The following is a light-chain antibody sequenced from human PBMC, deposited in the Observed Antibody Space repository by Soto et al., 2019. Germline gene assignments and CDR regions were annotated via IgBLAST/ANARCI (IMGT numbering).Light chain of an antibody. V-gene: IGLV2-14*01. CDR2: EVS. J-gene: IGLJ2*01. Sequence: QSALTQPASVSGSPGQSITISCTGTSSDVGVYNYVSWYQQHPGKAPKLMIYEVSNRPSGVSNRFSGSKSGNTASLTISGLQAEDEADYYCSSYTSSSVVFGGGTKVTVL. CDR1: SSDVGVYNY. CDR3: SSYTSSSVV.